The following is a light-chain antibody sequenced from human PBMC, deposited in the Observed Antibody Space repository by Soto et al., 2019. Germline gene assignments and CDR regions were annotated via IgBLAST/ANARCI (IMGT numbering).Light chain of an antibody. J-gene: IGLJ1*01. CDR3: AAWDDSLNGYV. CDR2: NNN. CDR1: SSNIGRNT. Sequence: QLVLTQPPSASGTPGQRVTISCSGSSSNIGRNTVNWYQQLPGTAPRLLIYNNNQRPSGVPDRFSGSKSGTSASLAISGLQSEDEADYYCAAWDDSLNGYVFGAGTKVTVL. V-gene: IGLV1-44*01.